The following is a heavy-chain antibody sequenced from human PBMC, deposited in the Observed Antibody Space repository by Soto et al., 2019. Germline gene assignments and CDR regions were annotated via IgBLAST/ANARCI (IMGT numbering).Heavy chain of an antibody. CDR3: ARLRITIFGVPGWFDP. V-gene: IGHV4-59*01. Sequence: PSETLSLTCTVSGGSISSYYWSWIRQPPGKGLEWIGYIYYSGSTNYNPSLKSRVTISVDTSKNQFSLKLSSVTAADTAVYYCARLRITIFGVPGWFDPWGQGTLVTVSS. CDR1: GGSISSYY. CDR2: IYYSGST. J-gene: IGHJ5*02. D-gene: IGHD3-3*01.